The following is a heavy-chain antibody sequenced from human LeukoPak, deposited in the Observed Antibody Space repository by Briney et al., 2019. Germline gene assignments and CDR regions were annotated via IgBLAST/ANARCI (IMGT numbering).Heavy chain of an antibody. CDR3: AKDPRRYSSSSSWFDP. V-gene: IGHV3-9*01. Sequence: GGSLRLSCAASGFTFDDYAMHWVRQAPGKGLEWVSGISWNSGSIGYADSVKGRFTISGDNAKNSLYLQMNSLRAEDTALYYCAKDPRRYSSSSSWFDPWGQGTLVTVSS. D-gene: IGHD6-6*01. J-gene: IGHJ5*02. CDR1: GFTFDDYA. CDR2: ISWNSGSI.